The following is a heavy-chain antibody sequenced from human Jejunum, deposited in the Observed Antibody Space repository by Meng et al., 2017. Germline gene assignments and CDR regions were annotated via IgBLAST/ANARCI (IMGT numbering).Heavy chain of an antibody. CDR3: VRETYDSGNYYPRWFDP. Sequence: SLKISCAASGFTFSNYDMNWVRQAPGKGPEWISFISSTGHTIYYADSVKGRFTISRDNAKNSLHLQMNSLRAEDTAVYSCVRETYDSGNYYPRWFDPWGQGTLVTVSS. CDR2: ISSTGHTI. CDR1: GFTFSNYD. J-gene: IGHJ5*02. D-gene: IGHD3-10*01. V-gene: IGHV3-48*03.